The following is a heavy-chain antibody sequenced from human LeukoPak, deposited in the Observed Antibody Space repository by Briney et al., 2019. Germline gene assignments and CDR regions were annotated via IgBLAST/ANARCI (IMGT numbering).Heavy chain of an antibody. CDR1: GFGFSDYT. CDR2: ISYNSYYI. J-gene: IGHJ4*02. D-gene: IGHD3-16*01. CDR3: ATSPTCRASICHSRYLES. Sequence: GGSLRLSCAASGFGFSDYTLNWVRQAPGKGLEWVSAISYNSYYIHTSDSVKGRFPISRDNAKNSGYLQMNGLRAEDTALYYCATSPTCRASICHSRYLESWGQGTLVTVSS. V-gene: IGHV3-21*06.